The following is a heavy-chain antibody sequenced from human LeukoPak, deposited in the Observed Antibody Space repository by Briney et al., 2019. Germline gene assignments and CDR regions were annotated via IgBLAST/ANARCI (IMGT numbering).Heavy chain of an antibody. J-gene: IGHJ4*02. D-gene: IGHD3-22*01. CDR3: ARDAAPTYYYDSSGYSD. V-gene: IGHV4-39*06. CDR2: IYYSGST. Sequence: SETLSLTCTVSGGSISSSSYYWGWIRQPPGKGLEWIGSIYYSGSTYYNPSLKSRVTISVDTSKNQFPLKLSSVTAADTAVYYCARDAAPTYYYDSSGYSDWGQGTLVTVSS. CDR1: GGSISSSSYY.